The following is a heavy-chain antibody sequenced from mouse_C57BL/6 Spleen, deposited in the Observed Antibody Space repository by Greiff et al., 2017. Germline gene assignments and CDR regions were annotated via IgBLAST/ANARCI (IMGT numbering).Heavy chain of an antibody. Sequence: QVQLQQPGAELVKPGASVKLSCKASGYTFTSYWMHWVKQRPGRGLEWIGRIDPTSGGTKYNEKFKSKATLTGDKPSSTAYMQLSSLTSEDSAVYYFARSYYYYGSSLPLAYWGQGTLVTVSA. CDR1: GYTFTSYW. CDR2: IDPTSGGT. D-gene: IGHD1-1*01. V-gene: IGHV1-72*01. J-gene: IGHJ3*01. CDR3: ARSYYYYGSSLPLAY.